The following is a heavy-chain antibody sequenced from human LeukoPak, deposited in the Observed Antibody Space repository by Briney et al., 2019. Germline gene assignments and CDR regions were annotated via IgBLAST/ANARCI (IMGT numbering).Heavy chain of an antibody. V-gene: IGHV4-34*01. CDR2: INHSRST. D-gene: IGHD6-19*01. Sequence: SETLSLTCAVYGGSFSPYYWSWIRQSPDKGLEWIGEINHSRSTNYNPSLKSRVTISVDTSKNQFSLKLSSVTPEDTAMYYCARGSIAVAGTLGFDYWGQGTLVTVSS. J-gene: IGHJ4*02. CDR1: GGSFSPYY. CDR3: ARGSIAVAGTLGFDY.